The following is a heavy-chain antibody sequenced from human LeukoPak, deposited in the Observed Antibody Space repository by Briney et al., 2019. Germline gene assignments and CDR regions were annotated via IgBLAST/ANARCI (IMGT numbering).Heavy chain of an antibody. J-gene: IGHJ6*03. CDR2: IYYSGST. CDR1: GGSISTYY. V-gene: IGHV4-59*01. CDR3: ARNNDFWSGYYMDV. D-gene: IGHD3-3*01. Sequence: SETLSLTCTVSGGSISTYYWSWIRQPPGKGLEWIGYIYYSGSTNYNPSLKSRVTISVDTSKNQLSLRLSSVTAADTAVYYCARNNDFWSGYYMDVWGKGTTVTVS.